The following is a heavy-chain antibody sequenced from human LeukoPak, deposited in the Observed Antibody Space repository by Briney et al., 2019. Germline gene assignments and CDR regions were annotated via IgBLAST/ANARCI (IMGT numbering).Heavy chain of an antibody. CDR3: ARGPHTLRSRHFDY. V-gene: IGHV4-34*01. CDR2: INHSGST. CDR1: GGSFSGYY. J-gene: IGHJ4*02. Sequence: TSETLSLTCAVYGGSFSGYYWNWIRQSPGKGLEWLGEINHSGSTNYNPSLKSRVTISVDTSKNQFSLNLSSVTAADTAVYYCARGPHTLRSRHFDYWGQGTLVTVSS. D-gene: IGHD2-2*01.